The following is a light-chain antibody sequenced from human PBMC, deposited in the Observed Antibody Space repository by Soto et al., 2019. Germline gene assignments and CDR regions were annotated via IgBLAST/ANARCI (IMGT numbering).Light chain of an antibody. Sequence: DIQMTQSPSTLSASVGDRVTLTCRASQSISTYLAWYQHKPGKAPQLLIYHASSLASGVPSRFSGDGSGTEFTLTISSLQPDDFATYDCQQYNRYSYTFGQGTRLEIK. V-gene: IGKV1-5*01. J-gene: IGKJ2*01. CDR1: QSISTY. CDR3: QQYNRYSYT. CDR2: HAS.